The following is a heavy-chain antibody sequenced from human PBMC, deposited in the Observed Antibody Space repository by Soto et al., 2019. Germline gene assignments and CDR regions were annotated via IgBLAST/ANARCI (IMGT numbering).Heavy chain of an antibody. D-gene: IGHD4-17*01. J-gene: IGHJ6*01. V-gene: IGHV4-59*08. CDR3: VRQGIDYLHGLVDV. Sequence: QVQLQQSGPRLVKPSETLSLTCTVSSGPDRSHNWSWIRQPPGRGLEWIGYVYYTGDTAYNPSLRGRVTISADTSTNDISLTLNSVTAADTAVYYCVRQGIDYLHGLVDVW. CDR2: VYYTGDT. CDR1: SGPDRSHN.